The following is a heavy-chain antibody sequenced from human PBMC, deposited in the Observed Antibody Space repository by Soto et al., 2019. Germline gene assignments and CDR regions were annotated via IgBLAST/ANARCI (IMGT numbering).Heavy chain of an antibody. CDR1: GLTFSSST. CDR2: IIPFFGSV. CDR3: ARGHQYGGNSDAFEF. D-gene: IGHD2-21*02. J-gene: IGHJ3*01. V-gene: IGHV1-69*12. Sequence: QVHLVQSGAEMKKPGSSVKVSCKASGLTFSSSTLTWVRQAPGQGPEWMGGIIPFFGSVDYAQKFQDRVTITADVSTSTTYMELRSLRSEDTAVYYCARGHQYGGNSDAFEFWGQGTVVTVSS.